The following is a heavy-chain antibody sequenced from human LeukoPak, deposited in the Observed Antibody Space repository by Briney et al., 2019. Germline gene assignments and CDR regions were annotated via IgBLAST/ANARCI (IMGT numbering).Heavy chain of an antibody. CDR3: ARVKWGGWSSSGGFDP. V-gene: IGHV1-18*01. Sequence: ASVNVSCKASGYTFTSYGISWVRQAPGQGLEWMGWISAYNGNTNYAQKLQGRVTMTTDTSTSTAYMELRSLRSDDTAVYYCARVKWGGWSSSGGFDPWGQGTLVTVSS. D-gene: IGHD6-19*01. CDR1: GYTFTSYG. J-gene: IGHJ5*02. CDR2: ISAYNGNT.